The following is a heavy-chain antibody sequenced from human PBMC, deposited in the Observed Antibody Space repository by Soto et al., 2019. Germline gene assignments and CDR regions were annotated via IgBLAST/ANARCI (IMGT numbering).Heavy chain of an antibody. CDR1: GGSISSGGYY. CDR3: GCYCSGGSCKKLYYFDH. V-gene: IGHV4-31*03. J-gene: IGHJ4*02. D-gene: IGHD2-15*01. Sequence: QVQLQESGPGLVKPSQTLSLTCTVSGGSISSGGYYWSWIRQHPGKGLAWIGYIYYSGSTYYNPSLKSRVTSSVHTAKHQFSLKLCSVTAAYTAVYYGGCYCSGGSCKKLYYFDHWGQGTLVTVSS. CDR2: IYYSGST.